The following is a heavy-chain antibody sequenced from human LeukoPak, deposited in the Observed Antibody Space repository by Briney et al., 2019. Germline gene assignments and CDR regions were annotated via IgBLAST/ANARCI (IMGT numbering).Heavy chain of an antibody. CDR2: ISSSGSTI. Sequence: GGSLRLSCAASGFTFSDYYMSWIRQAPGKGLEWVSYISSSGSTIYYADSVKGRFTISRDNAKNSLYLQMNSLRAEDTAVYYCARDTLHSDTFTHNWFDPWGQGTLVTVSS. CDR3: ARDTLHSDTFTHNWFDP. J-gene: IGHJ5*02. D-gene: IGHD3-9*01. V-gene: IGHV3-11*04. CDR1: GFTFSDYY.